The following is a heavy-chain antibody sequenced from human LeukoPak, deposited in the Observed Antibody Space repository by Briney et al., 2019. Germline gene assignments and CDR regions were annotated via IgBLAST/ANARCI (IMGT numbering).Heavy chain of an antibody. D-gene: IGHD3-22*01. V-gene: IGHV3-23*01. J-gene: IGHJ4*02. Sequence: GGSLRLSCAASGFTFSSYAMSWVRQAPGKGLEWASGISGSGVNTYYADSVKGRFTISRDNPKNTLYLQMNSLRAEDTAVYYCAKDHDLVVLITLDYWGQGTLVTVSS. CDR2: ISGSGVNT. CDR1: GFTFSSYA. CDR3: AKDHDLVVLITLDY.